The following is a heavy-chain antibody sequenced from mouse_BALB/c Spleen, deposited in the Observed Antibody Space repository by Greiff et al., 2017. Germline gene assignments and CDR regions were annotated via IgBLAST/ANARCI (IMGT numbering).Heavy chain of an antibody. CDR2: IDPANGNT. Sequence: EVQLQQSGAELVKPGASVKLSCTASGFNIKDTYMHWVKQRPEQGLEWIGRIDPANGNTKYDPKFQGKATITADTSSNTAYLQLSSLTSEDTAVYYCARWFYYGNYVAMDYWGQGTSVTVSS. CDR3: ARWFYYGNYVAMDY. J-gene: IGHJ4*01. CDR1: GFNIKDTY. D-gene: IGHD2-1*01. V-gene: IGHV14-3*02.